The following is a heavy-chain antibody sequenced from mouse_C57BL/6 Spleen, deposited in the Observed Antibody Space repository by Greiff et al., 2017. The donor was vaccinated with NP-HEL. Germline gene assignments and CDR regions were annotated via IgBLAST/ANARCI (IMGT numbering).Heavy chain of an antibody. CDR2: IYPGSGST. J-gene: IGHJ2*01. CDR1: GYTFTSYW. V-gene: IGHV1-55*01. Sequence: QVQLQQSGAELVKPGASVKMSCKASGYTFTSYWITWVKQRPGQGLEWIGDIYPGSGSTNYNEKFKSKATLTVDTSSSTAYMQLSSLTSDDSAVYYCARGNYYGSSYADYWGQGTTLTVSS. D-gene: IGHD1-1*01. CDR3: ARGNYYGSSYADY.